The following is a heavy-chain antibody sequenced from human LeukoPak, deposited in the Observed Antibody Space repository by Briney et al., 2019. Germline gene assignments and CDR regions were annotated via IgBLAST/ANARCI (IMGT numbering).Heavy chain of an antibody. Sequence: GGSLRLSCAASGFTVSSNYMSWVRQAPGKGLKWVSVIYSGGSTYYADSVKGRFTISRDNSKNTLYLQMNSLRAEDTAVYYCAREDAVGYYYYGMDVWGQGTTVTVSS. CDR3: AREDAVGYYYYGMDV. CDR1: GFTVSSNY. J-gene: IGHJ6*02. CDR2: IYSGGST. V-gene: IGHV3-53*01. D-gene: IGHD2-15*01.